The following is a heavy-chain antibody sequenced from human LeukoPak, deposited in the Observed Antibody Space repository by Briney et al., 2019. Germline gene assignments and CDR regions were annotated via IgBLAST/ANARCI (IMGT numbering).Heavy chain of an antibody. V-gene: IGHV3-23*01. CDR2: ISNDGGGT. CDR3: AKGSSGYFFDL. Sequence: GGSLRLSCAASGFIFNNYGLVWVRQAPGKGLEWVSAISNDGGGTTYADFVKGRFTISRGNSKNTLFLQMDSLRAEDTALYYCAKGSSGYFFDLWGQGTLVTVSS. J-gene: IGHJ4*02. CDR1: GFIFNNYG. D-gene: IGHD3-22*01.